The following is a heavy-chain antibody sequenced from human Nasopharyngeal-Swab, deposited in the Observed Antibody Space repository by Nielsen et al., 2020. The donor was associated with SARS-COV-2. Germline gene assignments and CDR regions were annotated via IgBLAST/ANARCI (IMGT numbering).Heavy chain of an antibody. CDR1: GFTFSSYA. D-gene: IGHD3-10*01. V-gene: IGHV3-23*01. Sequence: GESLKISCAAPGFTFSSYAMSWVRQAPGKGLEWVSAISGSGGSTYYADSVKGRFTISRDNSKNTLYLQMNSLRAEDTAVYYCAKDVVRGVRFYWGQGTLVTVSS. CDR2: ISGSGGST. J-gene: IGHJ4*02. CDR3: AKDVVRGVRFY.